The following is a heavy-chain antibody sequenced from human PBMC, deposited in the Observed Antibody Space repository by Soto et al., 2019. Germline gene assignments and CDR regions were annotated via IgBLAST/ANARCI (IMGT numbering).Heavy chain of an antibody. CDR2: IIPYYNTL. Sequence: QAQVVQSGAEVRKPGSSVKLSCKASEGTFNSSAIAWVRQAPGQGLEWMGGIIPYYNTLNYAQKFQDRVTITADDSTNTVYMELSSLRSDDTAVYFCASGASRWYPYFFDSWAQGTVVTVSS. D-gene: IGHD6-13*01. J-gene: IGHJ4*02. V-gene: IGHV1-69*01. CDR1: EGTFNSSA. CDR3: ASGASRWYPYFFDS.